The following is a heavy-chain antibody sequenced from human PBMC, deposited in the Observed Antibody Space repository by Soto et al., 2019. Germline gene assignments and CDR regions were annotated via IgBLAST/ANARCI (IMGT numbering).Heavy chain of an antibody. V-gene: IGHV3-33*05. D-gene: IGHD3-16*01. Sequence: QVQLVESGGGVVQPGTSRRLSCVGSGFTFRSYVIHWVRQAPGKGLEWVALTSYDGSNKDYGDSVKGRFTISRDNSRNTVDLQMYIQIREDTALYYCARWGTTGGLDVWGQGTLVSVSS. CDR1: GFTFRSYV. CDR2: TSYDGSNK. J-gene: IGHJ1*01. CDR3: ARWGTTGGLDV.